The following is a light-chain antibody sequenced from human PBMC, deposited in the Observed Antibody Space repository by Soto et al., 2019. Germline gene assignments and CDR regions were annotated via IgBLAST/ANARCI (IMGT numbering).Light chain of an antibody. CDR2: AAS. V-gene: IGKV1-39*01. CDR1: QSISSY. J-gene: IGKJ2*01. CDR3: QQYQRKYP. Sequence: DIQMTQSPSSLSASVGDRVTITCRASQSISSYLNWYQQKPGKAPKLLIYAASSLQSGVPSRFSGGGSGTEFTFTISRLQPEDFATYYCQQYQRKYPFGHGTKV.